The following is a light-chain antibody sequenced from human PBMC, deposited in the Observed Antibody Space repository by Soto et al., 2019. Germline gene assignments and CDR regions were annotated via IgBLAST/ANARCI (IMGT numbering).Light chain of an antibody. J-gene: IGKJ1*01. V-gene: IGKV3-15*01. Sequence: EIVLTQSPATLSLSPGKRATLSYRASQSVSSDLAWYHQKPGQAPRILIYGASTRDTGIPARFSGSGSGTEFTLTINRLQSEDFEVYYCQQYNNWPRTFGQGTKVDIK. CDR1: QSVSSD. CDR3: QQYNNWPRT. CDR2: GAS.